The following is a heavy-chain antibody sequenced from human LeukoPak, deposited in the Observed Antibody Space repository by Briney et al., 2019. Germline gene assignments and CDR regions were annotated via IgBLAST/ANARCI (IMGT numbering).Heavy chain of an antibody. V-gene: IGHV3-53*01. J-gene: IGHJ4*02. D-gene: IGHD1-26*01. Sequence: PGGSLRLSCAVSGFTVSSNYMSWVRQAPGKGLEWVSVIYSGGSTYYADSVKGRFTISRDNSKNTLYLQVNSLRAEDTAVYYCARGLSGSYPYFDYWGQGTLVTVSS. CDR2: IYSGGST. CDR3: ARGLSGSYPYFDY. CDR1: GFTVSSNY.